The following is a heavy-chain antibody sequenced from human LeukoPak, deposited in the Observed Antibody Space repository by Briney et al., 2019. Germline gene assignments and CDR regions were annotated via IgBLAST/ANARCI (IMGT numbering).Heavy chain of an antibody. CDR1: GFTFSSYG. V-gene: IGHV3-30*02. CDR3: AKEELEWLYTHHYYYYYMDV. J-gene: IGHJ6*03. D-gene: IGHD3-3*01. Sequence: PGGSLRLSCAASGFTFSSYGMHWVRQAPGKGLEWVAFIRYDGSNKYYADSVKGRFTISRDNYKNTLYLQMNSLRAEDTAVYYCAKEELEWLYTHHYYYYYMDVWGKGTTVTVSS. CDR2: IRYDGSNK.